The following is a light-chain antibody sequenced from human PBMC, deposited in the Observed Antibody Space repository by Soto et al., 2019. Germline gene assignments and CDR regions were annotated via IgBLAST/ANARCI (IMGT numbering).Light chain of an antibody. V-gene: IGLV2-14*03. Sequence: QSALTQPASVSGSPGQSITISCTGTSSDVGGYNYVSWYQQHPGKAPKLMIYDVSDRPSGVSYRFSGSKSGNTASLTISGLQAEDGADYYCSSYTASSTVVFGGGPKLTVL. CDR1: SSDVGGYNY. CDR2: DVS. J-gene: IGLJ2*01. CDR3: SSYTASSTVV.